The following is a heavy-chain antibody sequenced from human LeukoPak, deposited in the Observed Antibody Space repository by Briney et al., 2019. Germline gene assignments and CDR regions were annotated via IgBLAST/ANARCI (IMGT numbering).Heavy chain of an antibody. Sequence: SETLSLTCTLSGGSISSSDYCWGWIRQPPGKGLEWIGSVYYSGNNYYNASLKSRVTISVDTSKNQFSLKLKSVTATDTAVYYCVSSSGYGMSGRGWFDPWGQGTLVIVSS. J-gene: IGHJ5*02. CDR2: VYYSGNN. CDR1: GGSISSSDYC. CDR3: VSSSGYGMSGRGWFDP. V-gene: IGHV4-39*01. D-gene: IGHD3-3*01.